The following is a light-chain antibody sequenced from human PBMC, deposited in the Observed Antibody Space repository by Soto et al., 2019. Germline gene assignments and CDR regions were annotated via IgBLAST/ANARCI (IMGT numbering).Light chain of an antibody. CDR2: EVS. CDR1: SSDVGGYSY. J-gene: IGLJ1*01. Sequence: QSVLTQPPSASGSPGQSVTISCTGTSSDVGGYSYVSWYQHHPGTAPRLTIYEVSKRPSGVPDRFSGSKSGNTASLTVSGLQAEDGADYYCSSYTSSITRYVFGAGTKLTVL. CDR3: SSYTSSITRYV. V-gene: IGLV2-8*01.